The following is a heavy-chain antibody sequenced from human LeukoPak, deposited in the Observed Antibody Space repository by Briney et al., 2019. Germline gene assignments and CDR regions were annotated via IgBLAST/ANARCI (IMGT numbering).Heavy chain of an antibody. Sequence: SETLSLTCTVSGGPISSYYWSWIRQPPGEGLEWIGDIYYSGSTNYNPSLKSRVTISVDTSKNQFSLRLSSVTAADTAVYYSARLASGSYGPLTPFDYWGQGTLVTVSS. V-gene: IGHV4-59*08. D-gene: IGHD1-26*01. CDR1: GGPISSYY. J-gene: IGHJ4*02. CDR3: ARLASGSYGPLTPFDY. CDR2: IYYSGST.